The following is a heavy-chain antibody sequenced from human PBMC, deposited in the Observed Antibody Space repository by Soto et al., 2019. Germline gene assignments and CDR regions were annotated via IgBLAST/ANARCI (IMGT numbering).Heavy chain of an antibody. Sequence: GGSLRLSCAASGFTFSSYSMNWVRQAPGKGLEWVSYISSSSSTIYYADSVKGRFTISRDNAKNSLYLQMNSLRDEDTAVYYWARDRPPAAGYYYYGMDVWGQGTTVTVSS. D-gene: IGHD6-13*01. CDR1: GFTFSSYS. V-gene: IGHV3-48*02. CDR3: ARDRPPAAGYYYYGMDV. CDR2: ISSSSSTI. J-gene: IGHJ6*02.